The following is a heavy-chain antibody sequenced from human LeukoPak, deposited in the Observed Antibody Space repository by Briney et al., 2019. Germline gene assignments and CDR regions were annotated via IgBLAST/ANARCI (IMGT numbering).Heavy chain of an antibody. CDR2: FDPEDGET. Sequence: GASVKVSCKVSGYTLTELSMHWARQAPGKGLEWMGGFDPEDGETIYAQKFQGRVTMTEDTSTDTAYMELSSLRSEDTAVYYCATVTGSRPFYFDYWGQGTLVTVSS. V-gene: IGHV1-24*01. J-gene: IGHJ4*02. D-gene: IGHD2-15*01. CDR3: ATVTGSRPFYFDY. CDR1: GYTLTELS.